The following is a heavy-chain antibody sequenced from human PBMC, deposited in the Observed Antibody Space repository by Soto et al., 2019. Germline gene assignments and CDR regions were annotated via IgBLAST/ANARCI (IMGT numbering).Heavy chain of an antibody. J-gene: IGHJ3*02. CDR2: IIPIFGTA. CDR3: ARDYYDSSGYYYANAFDI. CDR1: GGTFSSYV. D-gene: IGHD3-22*01. Sequence: SVKVSCKASGGTFSSYVISWVRQAPGQGLEWMGGIIPIFGTANYAQKFQGRVTITADESTSTAYMELSSLRSEDTAVYYCARDYYDSSGYYYANAFDIWGQGTMVTVSS. V-gene: IGHV1-69*13.